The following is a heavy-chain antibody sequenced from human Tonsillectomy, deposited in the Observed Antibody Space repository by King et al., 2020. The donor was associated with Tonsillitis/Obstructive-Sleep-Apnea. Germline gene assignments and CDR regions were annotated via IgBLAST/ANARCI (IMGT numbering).Heavy chain of an antibody. Sequence: VQLQESGPGLVKPSETLSLTCTVSGGSISSYYWSWIRQPPGKGLEWIGYIHYSGSTNYNPSLKSRVTISVDTSKSQFSLKLSSVTAADTAVYYCARDPRRYDSSGYYYYYGMDVWGQGTTVTVSS. D-gene: IGHD3-22*01. V-gene: IGHV4-59*01. CDR2: IHYSGST. J-gene: IGHJ6*02. CDR3: ARDPRRYDSSGYYYYYGMDV. CDR1: GGSISSYY.